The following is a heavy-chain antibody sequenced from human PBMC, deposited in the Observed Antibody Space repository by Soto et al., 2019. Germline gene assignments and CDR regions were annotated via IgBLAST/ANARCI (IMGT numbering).Heavy chain of an antibody. Sequence: LPETLSLTCTVSGGSISSSSYYWGWIRQPPGKGLEWIGSIYYSGSTYYNPSLKSRVTISVDTSKNQFSLKLSSVTTADTAVYYCATVTTNLGMDVWGQGTTVTVSS. CDR3: ATVTTNLGMDV. CDR1: GGSISSSSYY. D-gene: IGHD4-4*01. CDR2: IYYSGST. V-gene: IGHV4-39*01. J-gene: IGHJ6*02.